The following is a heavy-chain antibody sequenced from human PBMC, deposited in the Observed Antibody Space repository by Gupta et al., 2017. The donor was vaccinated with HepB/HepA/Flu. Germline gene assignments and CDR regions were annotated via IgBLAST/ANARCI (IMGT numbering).Heavy chain of an antibody. CDR2: IGTDMKQ. V-gene: IGHV3-23*01. D-gene: IGHD3-3*01. Sequence: EVQLLESGGGLVQPGGSLRLPCVVCGFTIGGSAMSWVRQAPGKGLEWVSGIGTDMKQHHADSVRGRFTISRDNAENRVYLQMKRPRAEDTAVYYWSKEVPFWSGMDVWGKGTTVTVS. J-gene: IGHJ6*03. CDR1: GFTIGGSA. CDR3: SKEVPFWSGMDV.